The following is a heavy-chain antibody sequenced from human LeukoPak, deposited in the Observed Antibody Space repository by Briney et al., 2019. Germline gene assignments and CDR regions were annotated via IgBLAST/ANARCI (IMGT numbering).Heavy chain of an antibody. V-gene: IGHV3-66*04. CDR3: ARLAAAHHFDY. CDR1: GLTVGSNY. D-gene: IGHD6-13*01. CDR2: IYSGGST. J-gene: IGHJ4*02. Sequence: PGGSLRLSCAVSGLTVGSNYMTWVRQAPGKGLEWVSVIYSGGSTYYADSVKGRFTISRDNSKNTLYLQMNSLRAEDTAVYYCARLAAAHHFDYWGQGTPVPVSS.